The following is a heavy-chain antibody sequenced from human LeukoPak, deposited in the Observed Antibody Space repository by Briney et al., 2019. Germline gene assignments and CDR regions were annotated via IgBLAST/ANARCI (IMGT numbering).Heavy chain of an antibody. D-gene: IGHD1-1*01. V-gene: IGHV3-23*01. CDR3: VRWNHFDD. CDR1: GLTFSNYY. J-gene: IGHJ4*02. Sequence: GGSLRLSCAASGLTFSNYYMTWVRQAPGKGLEWVSAISGSGTTSYYADSVKGRFTISRDNSKHTLFLQVNSLRAEETAVYYCVRWNHFDDWGQGTLVTVSS. CDR2: ISGSGTTS.